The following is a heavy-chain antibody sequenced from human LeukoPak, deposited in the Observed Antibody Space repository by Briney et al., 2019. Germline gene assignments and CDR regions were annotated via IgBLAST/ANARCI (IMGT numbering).Heavy chain of an antibody. CDR2: IYYSGST. CDR1: GGSISSYY. CDR3: ARGGVVTAMSTRYWYFDL. V-gene: IGHV4-59*01. J-gene: IGHJ2*01. D-gene: IGHD2-21*02. Sequence: KPSETLSLTCTVSGGSISSYYWSWIRQPPGKGLEWIGYIYYSGSTNYNPSLKSRVTISVDTSKNQFSLKLSSVTAADTAVYYCARGGVVTAMSTRYWYFDLWGRGTLVTVSS.